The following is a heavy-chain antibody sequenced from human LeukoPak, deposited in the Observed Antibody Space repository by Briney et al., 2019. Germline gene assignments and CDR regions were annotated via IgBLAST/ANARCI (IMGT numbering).Heavy chain of an antibody. Sequence: SVKVSCKASGGTFXSXAISWVRQAPGQGLEWMGRIIPILXIANYAQKFQGRVTITADKSTSTAYMELSSLRSEDTAVYYCATRFRPWELPLWDGYYFDYWGQGTLVTVSS. CDR3: ATRFRPWELPLWDGYYFDY. V-gene: IGHV1-69*04. CDR2: IIPILXIA. CDR1: GGTFXSXA. J-gene: IGHJ4*02. D-gene: IGHD1-26*01.